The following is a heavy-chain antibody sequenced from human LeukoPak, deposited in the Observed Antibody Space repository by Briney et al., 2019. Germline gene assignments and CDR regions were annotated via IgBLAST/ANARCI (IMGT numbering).Heavy chain of an antibody. Sequence: GGSLRLSCAASGFTFSDCYMSWIRQAPGKGLEWVSYISDTTSYTNYADSVKGRFTISRDNAKNSLYLQMNSLRAEDTAVYYCARANDLIDYWGQGTLVTVSS. V-gene: IGHV3-11*05. CDR1: GFTFSDCY. CDR3: ARANDLIDY. J-gene: IGHJ4*02. CDR2: ISDTTSYT.